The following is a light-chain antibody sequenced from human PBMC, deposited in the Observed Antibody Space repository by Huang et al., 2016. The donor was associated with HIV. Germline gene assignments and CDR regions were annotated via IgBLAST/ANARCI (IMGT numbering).Light chain of an antibody. CDR1: QGLSHSF. J-gene: IGKJ2*01. CDR3: HQYGTSPYT. Sequence: EVLLTQSPGTLSSSPGEVVTVSCRAIQGLSHSFFAWYQQRPGQAPRLRIYAASTRASGIPDRFSGSGSGTDFTLTINRLEPSDFALYYCHQYGTSPYTFGQGTNLDVK. V-gene: IGKV3-20*01. CDR2: AAS.